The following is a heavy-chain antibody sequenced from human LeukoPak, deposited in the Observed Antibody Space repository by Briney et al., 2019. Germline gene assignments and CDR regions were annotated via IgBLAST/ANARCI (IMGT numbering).Heavy chain of an antibody. CDR2: IYPGDSDT. J-gene: IGHJ3*02. Sequence: GESLKISCKGSGYSFAGYWIGWVRQMPGKGLEWMGVIYPGDSDTRYCPSFQGQVTISADKSISTAYLQWSSLKASDTAMYYCARQSYNILTALSATDVFDIWGQGTMVSVSS. V-gene: IGHV5-51*01. CDR3: ARQSYNILTALSATDVFDI. CDR1: GYSFAGYW. D-gene: IGHD3-9*01.